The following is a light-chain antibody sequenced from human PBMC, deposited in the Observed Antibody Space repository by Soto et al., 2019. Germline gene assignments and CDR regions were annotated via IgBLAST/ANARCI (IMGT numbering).Light chain of an antibody. Sequence: QSVLTQPPSVSAAPGQKVTISCSGSTSNIGNYYVSWYQHLPGAAPKLLIYDYNRRPSGIPDRFSGSRSGTLATLGITGLQTGDEADYYCATWDSSLRAYVFGAGTKLTVL. CDR3: ATWDSSLRAYV. CDR2: DYN. V-gene: IGLV1-51*01. CDR1: TSNIGNYY. J-gene: IGLJ1*01.